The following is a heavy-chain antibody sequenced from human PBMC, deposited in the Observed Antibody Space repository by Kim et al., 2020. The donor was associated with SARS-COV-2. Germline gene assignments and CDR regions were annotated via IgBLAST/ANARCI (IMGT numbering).Heavy chain of an antibody. V-gene: IGHV1-46*01. CDR3: AREGVVVVAAIIYYYGMDV. CDR2: INPSGGST. D-gene: IGHD2-15*01. J-gene: IGHJ6*02. Sequence: ASVKVSCKASGYTFTSYYMHWVRQAPGQGLEWMGIINPSGGSTSYAQKFQGRVTMTRDTSTSTVYMELSSLRSEDTAVYYCAREGVVVVAAIIYYYGMDVWGQGTTVTVSS. CDR1: GYTFTSYY.